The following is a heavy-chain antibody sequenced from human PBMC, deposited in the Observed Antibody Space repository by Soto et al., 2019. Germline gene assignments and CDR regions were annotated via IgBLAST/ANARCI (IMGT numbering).Heavy chain of an antibody. Sequence: EVQLVESGGGLVQPGGSLRLSCSASGFTVSSSYINWVRQAPGKGVEWVSTFYSGGKTYYADSVKGRFTISRHSSENTLYLQMNSLRSEDTAVYYCARAGQYCTTGTCYPASMGVWGEGTTVTVSS. CDR1: GFTVSSSY. CDR2: FYSGGKT. CDR3: ARAGQYCTTGTCYPASMGV. D-gene: IGHD2-15*01. V-gene: IGHV3-53*04. J-gene: IGHJ6*04.